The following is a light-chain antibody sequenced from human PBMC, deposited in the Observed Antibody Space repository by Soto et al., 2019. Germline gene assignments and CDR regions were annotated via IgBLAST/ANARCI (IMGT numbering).Light chain of an antibody. CDR3: SSYAGSNVV. CDR2: EVS. V-gene: IGLV2-8*01. J-gene: IGLJ2*01. Sequence: QSALTQPPSASGSPGQSVTISCTGTSSDVGGYNYVSWYQQHPGKAPKLMIYEVSERPSGVPDRFSGSKSGNTASLTVSGLQAEDEADYYCSSYAGSNVVFGGGTQLTVL. CDR1: SSDVGGYNY.